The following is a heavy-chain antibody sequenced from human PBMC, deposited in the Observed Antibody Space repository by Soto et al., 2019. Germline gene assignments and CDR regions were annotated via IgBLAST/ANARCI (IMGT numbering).Heavy chain of an antibody. V-gene: IGHV3-48*01. CDR2: ISSSSSTI. Sequence: EVQLVESGGGLVQPGGSLRLSCAASGFTFSSYSMNWVRQAPGKGLEWVSYISSSSSTIYYADSVKGRFTISRDNSKNTLYLQMNSLTPDDTAVYYCAKGGDSWSGYSHYWGQGTLVTVSS. CDR1: GFTFSSYS. CDR3: AKGGDSWSGYSHY. D-gene: IGHD3-3*01. J-gene: IGHJ4*02.